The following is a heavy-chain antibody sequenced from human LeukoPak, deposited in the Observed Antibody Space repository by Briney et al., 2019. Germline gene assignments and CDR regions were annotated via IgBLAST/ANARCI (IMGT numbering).Heavy chain of an antibody. CDR1: GFTFSNYA. Sequence: GTSLRLSCAASGFTFSNYAMSWVRQAPGKGLEWASSIVGSGDNTYYADSVKGRFTISRDNSRNTVYLQMNSLRDDDTAVYYCAKDGVTYGRHDYSDYWGQGTLVIVSS. D-gene: IGHD4-11*01. CDR3: AKDGVTYGRHDYSDY. CDR2: IVGSGDNT. V-gene: IGHV3-23*01. J-gene: IGHJ4*02.